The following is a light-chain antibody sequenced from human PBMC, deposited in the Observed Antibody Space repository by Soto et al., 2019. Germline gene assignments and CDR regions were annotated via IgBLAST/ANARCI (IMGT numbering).Light chain of an antibody. CDR3: QQLNTYPRT. CDR2: AAS. V-gene: IGKV1-9*01. CDR1: QGISSY. J-gene: IGKJ3*01. Sequence: IQLTQSPSSLSASVGDRVTITCRDSQGISSYLAWYQQKPGKAPKLLIYAASTLQSGVPSRFSGSGSGTDFTLTISSLQPEDFATYYGQQLNTYPRTFGPGTRVDIK.